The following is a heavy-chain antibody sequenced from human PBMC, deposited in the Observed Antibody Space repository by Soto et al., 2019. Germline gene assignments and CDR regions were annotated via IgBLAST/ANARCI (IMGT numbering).Heavy chain of an antibody. Sequence: QITLNESGPTVVKPTETLTLTCTFSGFSLTTSGVGVGWVRQSPGKAPEWLAFIYWDDDKRYSTSLKSRLTITKDTSKSQVVLTMANVDPADTATYYCAHRVLRAVFGLVTTTAIDFDFWGQGTPVVVSS. CDR1: GFSLTTSGVG. CDR2: IYWDDDK. D-gene: IGHD3-3*01. J-gene: IGHJ4*02. V-gene: IGHV2-5*02. CDR3: AHRVLRAVFGLVTTTAIDFDF.